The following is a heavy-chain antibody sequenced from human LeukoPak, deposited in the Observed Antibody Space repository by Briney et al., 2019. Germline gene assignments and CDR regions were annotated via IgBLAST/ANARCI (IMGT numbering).Heavy chain of an antibody. Sequence: GGSLRLSCAASGFTVSSNYMSWVRQAPGKGLEWVSIICSGGSTYYADSVKGRFTISRDNSKNTLYLQMNGLRAEDTAVYYCARAWSGTQYYFDYWGQGTLVTVSS. CDR3: ARAWSGTQYYFDY. CDR1: GFTVSSNY. V-gene: IGHV3-66*01. CDR2: ICSGGST. D-gene: IGHD3-3*01. J-gene: IGHJ4*02.